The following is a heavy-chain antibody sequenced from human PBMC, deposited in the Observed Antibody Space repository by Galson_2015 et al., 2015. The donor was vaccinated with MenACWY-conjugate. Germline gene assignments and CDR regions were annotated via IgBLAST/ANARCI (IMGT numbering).Heavy chain of an antibody. CDR3: AFLLAARHQGYYYMDV. CDR2: IIPIFGTA. V-gene: IGHV1-69*13. D-gene: IGHD6-6*01. CDR1: GGTFSSYA. J-gene: IGHJ6*03. Sequence: SVKVSCKASGGTFSSYAISWVRQAPGQGLEWMGGIIPIFGTASYAQKFQGRVTITADESTSTAYMELSSLRSEDTAVYYCAFLLAARHQGYYYMDVWGKGTTVTVSS.